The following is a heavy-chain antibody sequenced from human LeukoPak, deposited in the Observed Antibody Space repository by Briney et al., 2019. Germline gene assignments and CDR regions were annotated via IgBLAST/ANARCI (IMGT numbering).Heavy chain of an antibody. CDR1: GFTFDGYA. V-gene: IGHV3-9*01. Sequence: GGSLRLSCAASGFTFDGYAMHWVRQVPGKGLEWVSGISWNGGSIAYADSVKGRFTISRDNAKNSLYLQMNSLRAEDTAVYYCAKATDRRFLEWLTPLDYWGQGTLVTVSS. D-gene: IGHD3-3*01. CDR3: AKATDRRFLEWLTPLDY. CDR2: ISWNGGSI. J-gene: IGHJ4*02.